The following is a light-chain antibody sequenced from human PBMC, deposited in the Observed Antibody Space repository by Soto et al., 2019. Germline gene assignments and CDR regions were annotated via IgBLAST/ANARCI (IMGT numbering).Light chain of an antibody. J-gene: IGKJ5*01. CDR2: AAS. CDR3: QQSYSTAIT. CDR1: QSISSY. Sequence: DIQMAHSPSSLSASVGDRVTITCRASQSISSYLNWYQQKPGKAPKLLIYAASSLQSGVPSRFSGSGSGTDFTLTISSLQPEDFEPYYCQQSYSTAITFGQGTRLEIK. V-gene: IGKV1-39*01.